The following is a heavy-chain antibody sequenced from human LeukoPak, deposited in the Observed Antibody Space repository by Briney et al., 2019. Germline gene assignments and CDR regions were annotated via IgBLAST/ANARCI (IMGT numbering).Heavy chain of an antibody. Sequence: PGGSLRLSCAASGFTFSSYWMSWVRQAPGKGLEWVANIKQDGSEKYYVDSVKGRFTISRDNAKNSLYLQMNSLRAEDTAVYYCARDFGDYAYGMDVWGQGTTVTVSS. D-gene: IGHD3-10*01. V-gene: IGHV3-7*01. CDR3: ARDFGDYAYGMDV. J-gene: IGHJ6*02. CDR2: IKQDGSEK. CDR1: GFTFSSYW.